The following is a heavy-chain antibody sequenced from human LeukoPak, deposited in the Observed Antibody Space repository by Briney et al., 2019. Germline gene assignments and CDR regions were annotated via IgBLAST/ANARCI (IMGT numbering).Heavy chain of an antibody. CDR2: ISSSSSTT. CDR1: GFTFSNYS. V-gene: IGHV3-48*01. Sequence: GGSLRLSCAASGFTFSNYSIHWVRQAPGKGLEWIPYISSSSSTTYYADSVKGRFTISRDNAKNSLYLQMNSLRAEDTAVYYCARESYSSGYYYDYWGQGTLVTVSS. J-gene: IGHJ4*02. D-gene: IGHD3-22*01. CDR3: ARESYSSGYYYDY.